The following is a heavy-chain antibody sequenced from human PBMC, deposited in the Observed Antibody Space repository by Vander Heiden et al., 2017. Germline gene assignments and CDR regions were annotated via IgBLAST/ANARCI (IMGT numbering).Heavy chain of an antibody. CDR1: GFTSSRYA. D-gene: IGHD3-10*01. CDR2: IRCSGGST. Sequence: DVQLLESGGGLIQPGGSLRLSCAASGFTSSRYAMSWVRQAPVKGLEWVSAIRCSGGSTYYADSVKGRFTISRDNSKNTLYLQMNSLRAEDTAVYYCAKDLRVRGVIITHDAFDIWGQGTMVTVSS. J-gene: IGHJ3*02. CDR3: AKDLRVRGVIITHDAFDI. V-gene: IGHV3-23*01.